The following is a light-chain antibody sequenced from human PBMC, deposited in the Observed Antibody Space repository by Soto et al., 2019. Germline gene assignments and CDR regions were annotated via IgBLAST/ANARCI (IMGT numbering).Light chain of an antibody. CDR1: SSDVGTYKY. CDR3: CSYAGSYTYV. J-gene: IGLJ1*01. Sequence: QSSLTQPRSVSGSPGQSVTISCTGTSSDVGTYKYVSWYQNQPGTAPKLIIYDVTKRPSGVPDRFSGSKSGDTASLTISGLQAEDEADYYCCSYAGSYTYVFGTGTKVT. V-gene: IGLV2-11*01. CDR2: DVT.